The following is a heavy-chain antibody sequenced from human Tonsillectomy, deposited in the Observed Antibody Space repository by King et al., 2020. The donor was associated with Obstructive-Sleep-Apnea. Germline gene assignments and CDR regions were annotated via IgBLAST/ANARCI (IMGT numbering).Heavy chain of an antibody. D-gene: IGHD3-16*01. Sequence: VQLVESGGGLVKLGGSLGLSCAASGFTFSNAWSSGVRQAPGKVLEWVGRFKIKTDGGTTDYPASVKGRLTISSDDSKNTLYLQMNSLKTEDTAVYYCTTPWGGDAFDIWGQGTMVTVSS. V-gene: IGHV3-15*01. CDR1: GFTFSNAW. CDR2: FKIKTDGGTT. J-gene: IGHJ3*02. CDR3: TTPWGGDAFDI.